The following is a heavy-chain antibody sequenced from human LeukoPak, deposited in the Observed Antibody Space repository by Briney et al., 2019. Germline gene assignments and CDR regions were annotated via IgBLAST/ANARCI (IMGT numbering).Heavy chain of an antibody. V-gene: IGHV1-18*04. CDR3: ARXVXIVXGVIMPTFDY. CDR2: ISAYNGNT. D-gene: IGHD3-10*01. Sequence: GASVKVSCKASGYTFTSYGISWVRQAPGQGLEWMGWISAYNGNTNYAQKLQGRVTMTTDTSTSTAYMELRSLRSDDTAVYYCARXVXIVXGVIMPTFDYWGQGTLVTVSS. J-gene: IGHJ4*02. CDR1: GYTFTSYG.